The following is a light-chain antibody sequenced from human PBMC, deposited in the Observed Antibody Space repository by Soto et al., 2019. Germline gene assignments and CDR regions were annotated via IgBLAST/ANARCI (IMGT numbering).Light chain of an antibody. J-gene: IGKJ4*01. CDR1: QSISSY. CDR3: QLSYSTLLT. Sequence: DLQMTQSPSSLSASVGDRVTITCRASQSISSYLNWYQQKPGKAPKLLIYAASSLQSGVPSRFSGSGSGTDFTLTISSLQPEDFAPYYCQLSYSTLLTFGGGTKVEIK. V-gene: IGKV1-39*01. CDR2: AAS.